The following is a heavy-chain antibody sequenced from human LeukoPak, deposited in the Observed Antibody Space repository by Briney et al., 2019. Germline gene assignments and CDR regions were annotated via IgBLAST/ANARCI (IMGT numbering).Heavy chain of an antibody. D-gene: IGHD6-19*01. Sequence: SSETLSLTCLVSGYAINIDYSWGWIRQPPGKGLEWIGYIYYSGSTNYNPSLKSRVTISVDTSKNQFSLKLSSVTAADTAVYYCARGFSSGWYGENWFDPWGQGTLVTVSS. V-gene: IGHV4-59*01. J-gene: IGHJ5*02. CDR3: ARGFSSGWYGENWFDP. CDR1: GYAINIDY. CDR2: IYYSGST.